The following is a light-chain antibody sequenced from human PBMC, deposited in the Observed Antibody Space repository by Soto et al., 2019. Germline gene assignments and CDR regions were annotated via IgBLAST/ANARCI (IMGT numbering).Light chain of an antibody. CDR2: GAS. Sequence: EIVMTQSPATLSVSPGERATLSCRASQSVSSNLAWYQQKPGQDPRLLIYGASTRATGIPARFSGSGSGTEFTITISSLQSEDFAVYYGQQYNNWPPITFGGGTKVEIK. CDR3: QQYNNWPPIT. V-gene: IGKV3-15*01. CDR1: QSVSSN. J-gene: IGKJ4*01.